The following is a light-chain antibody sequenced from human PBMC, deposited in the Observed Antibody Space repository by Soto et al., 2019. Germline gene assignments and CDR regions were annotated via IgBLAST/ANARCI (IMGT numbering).Light chain of an antibody. CDR2: DVS. CDR1: SSDVGGYNY. J-gene: IGLJ1*01. Sequence: QSALTQPASVSGSPGQSITISCTGTSSDVGGYNYVSWYQQHPGKAPKFMIYDVSNRPSGVSNRFSGSTSGNTASLTISGRQAEDEADYYCCSYTTSNTRQIVFGTGTKVTVL. CDR3: CSYTTSNTRQIV. V-gene: IGLV2-14*01.